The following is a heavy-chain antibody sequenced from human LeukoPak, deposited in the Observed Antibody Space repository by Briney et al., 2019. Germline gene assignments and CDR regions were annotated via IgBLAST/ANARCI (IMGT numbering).Heavy chain of an antibody. CDR3: ARLLGHCSGGSCISGKKSAFAI. J-gene: IGHJ3*02. V-gene: IGHV5-51*01. Sequence: GESLKISCKGSGYSFINYWIGWVRQKPGKGLEWIGMFYPGDSDVRYGPSFQGQVTMSADKSINIAYLQWRSLRASDTAIYYCARLLGHCSGGSCISGKKSAFAIWGRGTLVTVSS. D-gene: IGHD2-15*01. CDR1: GYSFINYW. CDR2: FYPGDSDV.